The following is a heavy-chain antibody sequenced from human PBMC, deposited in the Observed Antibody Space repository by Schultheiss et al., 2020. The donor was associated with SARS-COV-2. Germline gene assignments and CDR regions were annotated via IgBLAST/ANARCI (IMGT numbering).Heavy chain of an antibody. Sequence: GGSMRLSCTPSVFPFFSSPLLWFRQAPGKGLEWVGFIRNKPYGGTTEYAASAKGRFTISRDDSKSIAYLQMNSLKIEDTSLYYCTRSDEFRAFDIWGQGTMVTVSS. CDR3: TRSDEFRAFDI. CDR1: VFPFFSSP. J-gene: IGHJ3*02. V-gene: IGHV3-49*03. CDR2: IRNKPYGGTT.